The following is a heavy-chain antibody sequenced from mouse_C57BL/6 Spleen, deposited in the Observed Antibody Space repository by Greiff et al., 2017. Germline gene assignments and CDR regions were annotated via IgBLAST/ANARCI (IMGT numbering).Heavy chain of an antibody. V-gene: IGHV1-81*01. D-gene: IGHD1-1*01. Sequence: QVQLKQSGAELARPGASVKLSCKASGYTFTSYGISWVKQRTGQGLEWIGEIYPRSGNTYYNEKFKGKATLTADKSSSTAYMELRSLTSEDSAVYFCARHGSSSLYFDVWGTGTTVTVSS. J-gene: IGHJ1*03. CDR3: ARHGSSSLYFDV. CDR2: IYPRSGNT. CDR1: GYTFTSYG.